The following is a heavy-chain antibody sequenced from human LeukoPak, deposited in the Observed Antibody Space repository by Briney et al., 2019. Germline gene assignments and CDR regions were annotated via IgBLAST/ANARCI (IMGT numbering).Heavy chain of an antibody. CDR2: IRGSGSST. V-gene: IGHV3-23*01. Sequence: GGSLRLSCAASGFTFSSYAMSWVRQAPGKGVEWVSGIRGSGSSTTYADSVKGRFTISRDNSKNMLYLQMNSLRAEDTAVYYCAKAHYSSGYRDYFDYWGQGTLVTVSS. CDR1: GFTFSSYA. J-gene: IGHJ4*02. D-gene: IGHD3-22*01. CDR3: AKAHYSSGYRDYFDY.